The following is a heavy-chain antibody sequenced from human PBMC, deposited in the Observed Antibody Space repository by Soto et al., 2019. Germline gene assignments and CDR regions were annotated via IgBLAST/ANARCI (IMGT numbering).Heavy chain of an antibody. CDR3: EVTAAGY. D-gene: IGHD2-21*02. V-gene: IGHV1-8*01. CDR1: GYTFTNYD. J-gene: IGHJ4*02. CDR2: VSPDHGNA. Sequence: QVQVVQSRAEVKKPGASVKVSCKTSGYTFTNYDINWVRQAPGQGLEWMGWVSPDHGNAGYAPQFQGRITMTSDTSTRTVYMELNTLSSDDTAVYFCEVTAAGYWGQGTMVTVSS.